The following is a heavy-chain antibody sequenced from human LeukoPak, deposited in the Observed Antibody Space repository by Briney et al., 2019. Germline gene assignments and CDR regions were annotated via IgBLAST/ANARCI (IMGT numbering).Heavy chain of an antibody. V-gene: IGHV3-15*01. CDR1: GFPFINAL. Sequence: GGALNLSWSTPGFPFINALMGWVRPAPGKGLGWVGRIKRKNDGGTTDYAAPVKGRFTISRDDSKNTLYLQMNSLKTEDTAVYYCTTDHYYDSSGYPAGDYLGQGTLVTVSS. CDR3: TTDHYYDSSGYPAGDY. J-gene: IGHJ4*02. CDR2: IKRKNDGGTT. D-gene: IGHD3-22*01.